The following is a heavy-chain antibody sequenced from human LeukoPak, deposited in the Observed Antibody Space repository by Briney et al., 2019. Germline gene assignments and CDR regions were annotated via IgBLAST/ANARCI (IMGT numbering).Heavy chain of an antibody. CDR1: GFSFSSHV. CDR2: ISSSGSTV. CDR3: ATGGNSLAY. J-gene: IGHJ4*02. Sequence: PGGSLRLSCAASGFSFSSHVMHWVRQAPGKGLEWVSTISSSGSTVYYADSARGRFTISRDNAKKPLSLQMNSLRAEDTAVYYCATGGNSLAYWGQGTLVTVSS. D-gene: IGHD1-26*01. V-gene: IGHV3-48*03.